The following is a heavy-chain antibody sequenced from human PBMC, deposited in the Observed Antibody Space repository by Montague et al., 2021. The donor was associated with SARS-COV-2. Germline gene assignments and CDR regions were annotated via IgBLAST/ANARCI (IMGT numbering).Heavy chain of an antibody. CDR1: GFSIGSGDY. CDR2: IFLSGPT. Sequence: SETLSLTCTVSGFSIGSGDYWGWIRQPPGKGLEWLGGIFLSGPTSYNPPSQSRLTMSIDTPTNKFSLRLTPLTAADTAAFFCVREKAGGLRNVFDIWGQGTTVTVSS. CDR3: VREKAGGLRNVFDI. J-gene: IGHJ3*02. V-gene: IGHV4-38-2*02.